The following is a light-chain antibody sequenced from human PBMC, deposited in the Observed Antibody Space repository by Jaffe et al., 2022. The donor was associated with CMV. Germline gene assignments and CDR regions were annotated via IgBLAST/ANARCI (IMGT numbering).Light chain of an antibody. Sequence: EIVLTQSPGTLSLSPGERATLSCRASQSVDSSYVAWYQHKPDQAPRLLISNTSKRATGIPDRFSGSGSGTDFTLTITRLEPEDFAVYYCQQYGDTPRTFGQGTKVEIK. CDR1: QSVDSSY. V-gene: IGKV3-20*01. J-gene: IGKJ1*01. CDR3: QQYGDTPRT. CDR2: NTS.